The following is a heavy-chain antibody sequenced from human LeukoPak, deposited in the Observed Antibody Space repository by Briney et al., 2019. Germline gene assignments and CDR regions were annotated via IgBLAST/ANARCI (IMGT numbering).Heavy chain of an antibody. CDR3: ARHQGCQGQYYDFCRGRDYFDY. Sequence: PSETLSLTCAVYGGSFSGYYWSWVRQPPGKGLEWIGEINHSGSTNYNPSLKSRVTISVDTSKNQFSLKLSSVTAADTAVYYCARHQGCQGQYYDFCRGRDYFDYWGQGTLVTVSS. CDR1: GGSFSGYY. D-gene: IGHD3-3*01. J-gene: IGHJ4*02. V-gene: IGHV4-34*01. CDR2: INHSGST.